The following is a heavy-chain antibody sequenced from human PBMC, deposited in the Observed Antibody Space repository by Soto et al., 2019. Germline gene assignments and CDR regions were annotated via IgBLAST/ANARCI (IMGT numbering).Heavy chain of an antibody. CDR3: ARDQGPQGPQQLTYYGLWSDSFSEPYYYYGMDV. D-gene: IGHD3-3*01. V-gene: IGHV3-7*01. CDR2: IKQDGSRK. CDR1: GFTFSSDW. J-gene: IGHJ6*02. Sequence: PGGSLRLSCAASGFTFSSDWMSSVRQVPGNGLEWVANIKQDGSRKDYVDSVKSLFSISRDNAKNPLYLQMNGLRAKDTAVYYWARDQGPQGPQQLTYYGLWSDSFSEPYYYYGMDVWGQVTTVTTSS.